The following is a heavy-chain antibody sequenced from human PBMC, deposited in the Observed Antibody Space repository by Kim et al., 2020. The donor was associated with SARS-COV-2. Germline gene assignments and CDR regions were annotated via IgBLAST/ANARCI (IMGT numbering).Heavy chain of an antibody. CDR1: GFSFGDFA. CDR2: ISGDGDRT. D-gene: IGHD2-8*01. J-gene: IGHJ3*01. V-gene: IGHV3-43*02. Sequence: GGSLRLSCAASGFSFGDFAMHWVRQAPGKGLEWVSLISGDGDRTSYADSVRGRFTISRDNSKKSLYLQMNSLKTEDTALYFCAKDMRPDDILLMVSTIRRSADAFDAWGQGTMVTVSS. CDR3: AKDMRPDDILLMVSTIRRSADAFDA.